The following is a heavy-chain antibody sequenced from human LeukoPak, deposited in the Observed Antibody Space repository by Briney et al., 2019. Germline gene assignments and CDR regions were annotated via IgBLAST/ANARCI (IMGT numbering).Heavy chain of an antibody. CDR3: ARGGGGAKAFYFDY. D-gene: IGHD1-26*01. V-gene: IGHV4-34*01. Sequence: SETLSLTCAVSCESFSGNFWTWIRPSPGKGLEWIGGIDNNGITNYNPPLKSRVTMSVDTTRKRFSLRLTSESAADTGVYYCARGGGGAKAFYFDYWGQGSLVTVSS. J-gene: IGHJ4*02. CDR1: CESFSGNF. CDR2: IDNNGIT.